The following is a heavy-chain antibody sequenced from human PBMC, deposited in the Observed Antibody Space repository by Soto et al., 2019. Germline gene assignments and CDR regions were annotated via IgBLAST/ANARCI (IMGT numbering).Heavy chain of an antibody. J-gene: IGHJ6*02. CDR2: INAGNGNT. Sequence: GPSVKVSCKASGYTFTSYAMHWVRQAPGQRLEWMGWINAGNGNTKYSQKFQGRVTITRDTSASTAYMELSSLRSEDTAVYYCARDPTALHYYYYYGMDVWGQGTTVTVSS. CDR1: GYTFTSYA. CDR3: ARDPTALHYYYYYGMDV. V-gene: IGHV1-3*01.